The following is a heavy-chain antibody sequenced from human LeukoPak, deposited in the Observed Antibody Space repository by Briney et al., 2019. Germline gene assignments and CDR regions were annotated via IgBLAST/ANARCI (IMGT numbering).Heavy chain of an antibody. J-gene: IGHJ4*02. CDR2: IKQDGSEK. CDR3: ARERGWPLHYFDY. CDR1: GFTFRRYW. V-gene: IGHV3-7*04. Sequence: GGSLRLSCAASGFTFRRYWMSWVRQAPGKGLEWVANIKQDGSEKFYVDSVKGRFTISIDNDENSLYLQMNSLRAEDTAVYYCARERGWPLHYFDYWGQGPLVTVSS. D-gene: IGHD5-24*01.